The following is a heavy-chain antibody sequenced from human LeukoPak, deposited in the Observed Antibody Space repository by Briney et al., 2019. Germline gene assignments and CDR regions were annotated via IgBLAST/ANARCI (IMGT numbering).Heavy chain of an antibody. Sequence: SETLSLTCAVSGGSISSGGYSWSWIRQPPGKGLEWIGYIYHSGSTYYNPSLKSRVTISVDRSKNQFSLKLSSVTAADTAVYYCARETYYYDSSGYFDYWGQGTLVTVSS. CDR2: IYHSGST. V-gene: IGHV4-30-2*01. D-gene: IGHD3-22*01. CDR3: ARETYYYDSSGYFDY. J-gene: IGHJ4*02. CDR1: GGSISSGGYS.